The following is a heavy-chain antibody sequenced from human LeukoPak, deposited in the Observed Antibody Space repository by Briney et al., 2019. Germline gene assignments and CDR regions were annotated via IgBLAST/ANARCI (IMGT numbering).Heavy chain of an antibody. Sequence: GGSLRLSCAASGFTVSSNYMNWVRQAPGKGLEWVSLIYNDGSTYYADSVKGRFTISRDKSKNTLYLQMNSLRAEDTAVYYCAREWAARGPECYGLDVWGQGTTVTVSS. J-gene: IGHJ6*02. CDR2: IYNDGST. CDR1: GFTVSSNY. V-gene: IGHV3-66*01. D-gene: IGHD6-13*01. CDR3: AREWAARGPECYGLDV.